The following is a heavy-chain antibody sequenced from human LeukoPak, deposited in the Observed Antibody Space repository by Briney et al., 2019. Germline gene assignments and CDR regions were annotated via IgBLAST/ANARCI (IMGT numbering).Heavy chain of an antibody. V-gene: IGHV3-66*02. D-gene: IGHD3-3*01. CDR2: IYSGGDT. CDR1: GFTVSSNY. Sequence: PGGSLRLSCAASGFTVSSNYVSWVRQAPGKGLEWVSLIYSGGDTYYGDSVKGRFTISRDNSKNTLYLQMNSLRTEDTAMYYCARSITIFGLFDYWGQGTLVTASS. CDR3: ARSITIFGLFDY. J-gene: IGHJ4*02.